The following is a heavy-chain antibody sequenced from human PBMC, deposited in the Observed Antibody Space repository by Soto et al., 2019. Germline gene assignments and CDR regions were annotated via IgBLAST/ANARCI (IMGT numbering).Heavy chain of an antibody. Sequence: GASVKVSCKSSGYTFINHGINWVRQAPGQGHEWMGWISPYNGNTNYAQKLQGRVTMTTDTSTTTAYMELRSLRSDDTAVYYCARSGYCTNGVCYTYWYFDLWGRGTLVTVSS. CDR3: ARSGYCTNGVCYTYWYFDL. V-gene: IGHV1-18*01. CDR2: ISPYNGNT. D-gene: IGHD2-8*01. CDR1: GYTFINHG. J-gene: IGHJ2*01.